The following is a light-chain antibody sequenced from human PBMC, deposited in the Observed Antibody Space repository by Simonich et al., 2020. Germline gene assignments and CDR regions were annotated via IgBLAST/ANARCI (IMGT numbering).Light chain of an antibody. J-gene: IGKJ2*01. V-gene: IGKV4-1*01. CDR3: QQYYSTPYT. CDR2: WAS. Sequence: DIVMTQSPDSLAVSLGERATINCKYSQSVLYSSNHKNYLSWYQQKPGQPPKLLMYWASTRESGVPDRVSGSGSVTDFTLTISSLQAEDVAVYYCQQYYSTPYTFGQGTKLEIK. CDR1: QSVLYSSNHKNY.